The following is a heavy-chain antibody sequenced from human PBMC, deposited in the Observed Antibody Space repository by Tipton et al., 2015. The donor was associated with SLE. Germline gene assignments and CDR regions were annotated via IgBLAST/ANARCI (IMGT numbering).Heavy chain of an antibody. V-gene: IGHV4-39*07. CDR2: IYYSGST. CDR3: ARAPGIAAAGSFDY. CDR1: GGSISSSSYY. Sequence: GLVKPSETLSLTCTVSGGSISSSSYYWGWIRQSPGKGLEWIGSIYYSGSTYYNPSLKSRVTIPVDTSKNQFSLKLSSVTAADTAVYYCARAPGIAAAGSFDYWGQGTLVTVSS. D-gene: IGHD6-13*01. J-gene: IGHJ4*02.